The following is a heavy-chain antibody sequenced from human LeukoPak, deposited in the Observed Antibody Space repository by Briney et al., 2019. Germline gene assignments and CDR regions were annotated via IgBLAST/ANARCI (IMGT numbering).Heavy chain of an antibody. V-gene: IGHV3-53*01. Sequence: GGSLRLSCAASGFTVSSNYMSWVRQAPGKGLDWVSVIYSGGSTYYADSVKGRFTIARDKSKNTLYLQMNGLRAEATAVYYCAKVAFRSSSYISGIEYWGQGTLVTVSS. CDR2: IYSGGST. D-gene: IGHD6-6*01. CDR1: GFTVSSNY. CDR3: AKVAFRSSSYISGIEY. J-gene: IGHJ4*02.